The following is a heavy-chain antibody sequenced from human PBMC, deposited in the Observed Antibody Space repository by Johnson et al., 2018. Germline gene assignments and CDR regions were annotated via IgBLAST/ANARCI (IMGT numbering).Heavy chain of an antibody. CDR1: GFTFSRHS. D-gene: IGHD3-3*01. CDR3: ARDSITIFGVVIT. V-gene: IGHV3-48*02. J-gene: IGHJ5*02. CDR2: ISSSTNII. Sequence: VQLVESGGGLVQPGGSLRLSCAASGFTFSRHSMNWVRQAPGQGLEWVSYISSSTNIIYYAVSVTGRFTISRDNAKNSRYLQMNSLRDEDTAVYYCARDSITIFGVVITWGQGPLGTVSA.